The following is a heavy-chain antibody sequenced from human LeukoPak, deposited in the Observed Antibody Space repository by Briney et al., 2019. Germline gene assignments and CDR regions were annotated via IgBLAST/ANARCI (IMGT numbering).Heavy chain of an antibody. CDR2: INPNSGGT. Sequence: ASVKVSCKASGFTFTGYYMHWVRQAPGQGLEWMGWINPNSGGTNYAQKFRGKVTMTRDTSITTAYMELSSLRSDDTAVYYCARSPIGLGFFDYWGQGTLVTVSS. CDR1: GFTFTGYY. V-gene: IGHV1-2*02. CDR3: ARSPIGLGFFDY. J-gene: IGHJ4*02. D-gene: IGHD7-27*01.